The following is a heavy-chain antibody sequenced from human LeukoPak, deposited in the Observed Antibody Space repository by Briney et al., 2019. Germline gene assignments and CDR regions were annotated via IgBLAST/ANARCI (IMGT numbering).Heavy chain of an antibody. V-gene: IGHV3-21*01. CDR2: ISSSSSYI. CDR3: ARDRERVVVVAARDYGMDV. D-gene: IGHD2-15*01. Sequence: PGGSLRLSCAASGFTFSSYSMNWVRQAPGKGLEWVSSISSSSSYIYYADSVKGRFTISRDNAKNSLYLQMNSLRAEDTAVYYCARDRERVVVVAARDYGMDVWGQGTTVTVSS. CDR1: GFTFSSYS. J-gene: IGHJ6*02.